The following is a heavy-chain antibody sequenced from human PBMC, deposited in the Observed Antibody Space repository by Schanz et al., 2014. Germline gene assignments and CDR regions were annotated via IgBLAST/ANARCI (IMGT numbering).Heavy chain of an antibody. CDR1: GFTFSSYG. D-gene: IGHD2-2*01. CDR2: IRYDGSNK. J-gene: IGHJ4*02. CDR3: AKSMYSTSWAFDF. Sequence: VQLLESGGGLVQPGGSLRLSCAASGFTFSSYGMHWVRQAPGKGLEWVAFIRYDGSNKYYADSVKGRFTISRDNSKNTLYVQMNSLRAEDTAVYYCAKSMYSTSWAFDFWGQGAQVTVSS. V-gene: IGHV3-30*02.